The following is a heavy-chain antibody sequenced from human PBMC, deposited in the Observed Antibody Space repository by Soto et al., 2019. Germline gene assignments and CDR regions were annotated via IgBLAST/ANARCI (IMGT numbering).Heavy chain of an antibody. CDR2: VNPSGGHT. D-gene: IGHD2-21*02. CDR1: GDTFTDYY. Sequence: QVQLMQSGAEVKKPGASVKVSCKASGDTFTDYYIHWVRQAPGQGLEWMGTVNPSGGHTTYAQHFLGRVTMTRDTSPSTLYMELTSLTSDDSAIYDCARGGHVVVVTAALDYWGQGTLVTVSS. V-gene: IGHV1-46*01. J-gene: IGHJ4*02. CDR3: ARGGHVVVVTAALDY.